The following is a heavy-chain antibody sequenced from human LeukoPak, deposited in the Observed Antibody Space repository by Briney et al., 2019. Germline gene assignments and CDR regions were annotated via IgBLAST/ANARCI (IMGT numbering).Heavy chain of an antibody. V-gene: IGHV1-2*02. CDR2: INPSSGGT. CDR3: ARDRGSSWYVDY. CDR1: GYTFTSYY. D-gene: IGHD6-13*01. J-gene: IGHJ4*02. Sequence: ASVKVSCKTSGYTFTSYYIHWVRQAPGQGLEWMGWINPSSGGTEYAQKFQGRVTMTGDTSISTAYMELSRLRSDDTAVYYCARDRGSSWYVDYWGQGTLVTVSS.